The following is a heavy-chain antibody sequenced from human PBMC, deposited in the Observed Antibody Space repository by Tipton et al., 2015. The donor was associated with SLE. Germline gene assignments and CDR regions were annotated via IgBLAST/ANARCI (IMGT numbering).Heavy chain of an antibody. J-gene: IGHJ4*02. CDR1: GGSISSSSYY. CDR2: IYYSGST. Sequence: TLSLTCTVSGGSISSSSYYWGWIRQPPGKGLERIGSIYYSGSTYYNPSLKSRLTISVDTSKHQFSLKLSSVTAADTAVYYCARDLPHSGAIDYWGQGTLVTVSS. V-gene: IGHV4-39*07. CDR3: ARDLPHSGAIDY. D-gene: IGHD7-27*01.